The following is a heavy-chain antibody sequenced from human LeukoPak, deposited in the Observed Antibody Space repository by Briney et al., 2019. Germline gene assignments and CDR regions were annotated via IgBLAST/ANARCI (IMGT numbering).Heavy chain of an antibody. J-gene: IGHJ4*02. CDR3: PITKTVGATPWFDN. D-gene: IGHD1-26*01. CDR1: GGSISSSSYY. Sequence: SETLCLTCTVSGGSISSSSYYWGWIRQPPGKGLEWIGNFHYSGSTYYNPSLKSRVTISADTSKNQFSLKLSSVTAAETAVYYCPITKTVGATPWFDNWGQGTLVTVSS. CDR2: FHYSGST. V-gene: IGHV4-39*07.